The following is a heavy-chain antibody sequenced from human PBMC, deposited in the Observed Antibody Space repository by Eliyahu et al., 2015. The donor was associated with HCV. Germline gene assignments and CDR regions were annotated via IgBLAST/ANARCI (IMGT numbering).Heavy chain of an antibody. Sequence: EVQLVESGGGLVKPGGSLXXSCAAXGFTFSSYXXXWVRQAPGKGLEXVSSISSSSSYIYYADSVKGRFTISRDNAKNSLYLQMNSLRAEDTAVYYCAREGIVVVPAAHNPNWFDPWGQGTLVTVSS. CDR3: AREGIVVVPAAHNPNWFDP. CDR1: GFTFSSYX. V-gene: IGHV3-21*01. CDR2: ISSSSSYI. J-gene: IGHJ5*02. D-gene: IGHD2-2*01.